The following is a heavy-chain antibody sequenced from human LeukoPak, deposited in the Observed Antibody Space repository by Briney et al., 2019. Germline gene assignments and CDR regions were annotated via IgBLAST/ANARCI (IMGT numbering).Heavy chain of an antibody. CDR2: INHSGST. Sequence: SETLSLTCAVYGGSFSGYYWSWIRQPPGKGLEWIGEINHSGSTNYNPSLKSRVTISVDTSKSQFSLKLSSVTAADTAVYCCARRVKPQYYYDSSGYYRHWGQGTLVTVSS. V-gene: IGHV4-34*01. J-gene: IGHJ4*02. CDR1: GGSFSGYY. CDR3: ARRVKPQYYYDSSGYYRH. D-gene: IGHD3-22*01.